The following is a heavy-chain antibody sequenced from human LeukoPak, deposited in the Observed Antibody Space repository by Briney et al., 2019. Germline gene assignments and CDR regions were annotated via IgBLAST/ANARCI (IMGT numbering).Heavy chain of an antibody. CDR3: VRDKEHFDVDY. Sequence: PSETLSLTCTVSGYSISSGYYWGWIRQPPGKGLEWIGSIYHSGSTYYNPSLKSRVTISVDTSKNQFSLKLSSVTAADTAMYYCVRDKEHFDVDYWGQGTLVTVSS. CDR1: GYSISSGYY. D-gene: IGHD3-9*01. V-gene: IGHV4-38-2*02. J-gene: IGHJ4*02. CDR2: IYHSGST.